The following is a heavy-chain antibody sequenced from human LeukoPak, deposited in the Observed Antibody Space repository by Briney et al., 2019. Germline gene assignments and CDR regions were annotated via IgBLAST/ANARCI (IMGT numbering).Heavy chain of an antibody. D-gene: IGHD2-2*01. CDR3: ARDPWLEESIVVVPAANPNRYYYYGMDV. V-gene: IGHV3-30-3*01. J-gene: IGHJ6*02. CDR1: GFTFSSYA. CDR2: ISYDGSNK. Sequence: GRSLRLSCAASGFTFSSYAMHWARQAPGKGLEWVAVISYDGSNKYYADSVKGRFTISRDNSKNSLYLQMNSLRAEDTAVYYCARDPWLEESIVVVPAANPNRYYYYGMDVWGQGTTVTVSS.